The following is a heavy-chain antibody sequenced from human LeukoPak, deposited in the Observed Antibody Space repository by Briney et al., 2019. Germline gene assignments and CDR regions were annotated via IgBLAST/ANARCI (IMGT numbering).Heavy chain of an antibody. V-gene: IGHV4-61*02. CDR1: GGSISSGSYY. CDR3: ARERYNWYFDL. J-gene: IGHJ2*01. D-gene: IGHD1-1*01. Sequence: SETLSLTCTVSGGSISSGSYYWSWIRQPAGKGLEWIGRTYTSGSTNYNPSLKSRVTISVDTSKNQFSLKLSSVTAADTAVYYCARERYNWYFDLWGRGTLVTVSS. CDR2: TYTSGST.